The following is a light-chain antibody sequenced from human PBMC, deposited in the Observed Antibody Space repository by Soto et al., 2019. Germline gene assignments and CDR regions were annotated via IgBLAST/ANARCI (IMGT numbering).Light chain of an antibody. Sequence: EIVLTQSPATLSLSPGERATLSCRASQSVSSYLAWYQQKPGQAPRLLLYDASNRATGIPARFSGSGSGTDFTLTISSLEPEDFAVYYCQQRSNWPRELTFGGGTKVEIK. V-gene: IGKV3-11*01. CDR1: QSVSSY. CDR3: QQRSNWPRELT. CDR2: DAS. J-gene: IGKJ4*01.